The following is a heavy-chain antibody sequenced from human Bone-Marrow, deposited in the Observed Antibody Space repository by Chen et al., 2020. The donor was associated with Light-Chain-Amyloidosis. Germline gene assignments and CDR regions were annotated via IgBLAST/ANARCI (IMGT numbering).Heavy chain of an antibody. CDR1: GFTFSSYS. D-gene: IGHD3-3*01. CDR3: ASYDPRTYYYYYMDV. Sequence: EVQLVESGGGLVKPGGSLRLSCAASGFTFSSYSMNWVRQAPGKGLEWASSISSSSSYIYYADSVKGRFTISRDNAKNSLYLQMNSLRAEDTAVYYCASYDPRTYYYYYMDVWGKGTTVTVSS. V-gene: IGHV3-21*01. CDR2: ISSSSSYI. J-gene: IGHJ6*03.